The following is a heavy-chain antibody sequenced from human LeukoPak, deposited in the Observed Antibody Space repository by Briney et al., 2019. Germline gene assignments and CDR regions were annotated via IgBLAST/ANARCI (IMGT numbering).Heavy chain of an antibody. Sequence: GGSPRLSCAASGFTVSSNYMSWVRQAPGKGLEWVSVIYSGGSTYYADSVKGRFTISRDNSKNTLYLQMNSLRAEDTAVYYCASRKAAAGTQLNSDAFDIWGQGTMVTVSS. CDR2: IYSGGST. CDR1: GFTVSSNY. CDR3: ASRKAAAGTQLNSDAFDI. J-gene: IGHJ3*02. V-gene: IGHV3-66*01. D-gene: IGHD6-13*01.